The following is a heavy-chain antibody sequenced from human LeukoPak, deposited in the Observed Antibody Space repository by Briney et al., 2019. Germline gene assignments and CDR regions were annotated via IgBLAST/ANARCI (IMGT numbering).Heavy chain of an antibody. CDR3: ARGAESPYY. CDR2: INHSGST. CDR1: GGSFSGYY. Sequence: PSETLSRTCAVYGGSFSGYYWSWIRQPPGKGLEWIGEINHSGSTNYNPSLKSRVTISVDTSKNQFSLKLSSVTAADTAVYYCARGAESPYYWGQGTLVTVSS. V-gene: IGHV4-34*01. J-gene: IGHJ4*02.